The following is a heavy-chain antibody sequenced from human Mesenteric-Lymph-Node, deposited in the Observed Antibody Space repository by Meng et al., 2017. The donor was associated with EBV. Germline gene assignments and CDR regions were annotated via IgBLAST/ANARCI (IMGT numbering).Heavy chain of an antibody. CDR3: ARNSRWPNTINYAMDV. Sequence: EVELVESGGVLVPPGGSLGSSCAAFGATFSGFWMHWVRQAPGKGLVWVSRINNNGVSTTYAGSVEGRFTISRDNAKSTLFLQMNILRAEDTGVYYCARNSRWPNTINYAMDVWGHGTTVTVSS. J-gene: IGHJ6*02. CDR2: INNNGVST. V-gene: IGHV3-74*03. D-gene: IGHD5-24*01. CDR1: GATFSGFW.